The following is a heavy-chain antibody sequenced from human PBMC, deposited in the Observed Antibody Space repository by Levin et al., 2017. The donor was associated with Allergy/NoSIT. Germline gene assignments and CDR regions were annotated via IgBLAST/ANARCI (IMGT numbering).Heavy chain of an antibody. D-gene: IGHD3-22*01. Sequence: SQTLSLTCDISGDSVSGSRAAWNWNRQSPSGGLQWLGRTFYRSKWFNDYEDSVRGRITITPDTSRNQFSLQLNAVSPEDTAIYYCARNSDSSGYPYFDFWGRGTRVIVSS. CDR3: ARNSDSSGYPYFDF. J-gene: IGHJ4*02. CDR2: TFYRSKWFN. CDR1: GDSVSGSRAA. V-gene: IGHV6-1*01.